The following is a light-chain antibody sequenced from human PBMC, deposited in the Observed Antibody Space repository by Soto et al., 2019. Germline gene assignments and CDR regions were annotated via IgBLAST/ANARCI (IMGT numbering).Light chain of an antibody. CDR1: QSVSSNY. Sequence: ESVLTQSPATLSLSPGERATLSCRASQSVSSNYLAWYQQKPGQAPRLLIYGASNRPTGVPDRFSGSGSGTEFTLTISGLEPEDFAVYYCQHYDNLPLFTFGQGTRLEI. CDR3: QHYDNLPLFT. V-gene: IGKV3-20*01. CDR2: GAS. J-gene: IGKJ2*01.